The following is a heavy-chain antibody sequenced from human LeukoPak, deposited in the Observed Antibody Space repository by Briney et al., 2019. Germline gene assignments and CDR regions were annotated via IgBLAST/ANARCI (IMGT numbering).Heavy chain of an antibody. CDR2: ISSSSSTI. CDR3: ANPRGQGAY. CDR1: GFTFSTYS. Sequence: GGSLRLSCAASGFTFSTYSMNWVRQAPGKGLEWVSYISSSSSTIYYADSVKGRFTISRDNAKNSLYLQMNSLRVEDTAVYYCANPRGQGAYWGQGTLVTVSS. J-gene: IGHJ4*02. D-gene: IGHD3-10*01. V-gene: IGHV3-48*04.